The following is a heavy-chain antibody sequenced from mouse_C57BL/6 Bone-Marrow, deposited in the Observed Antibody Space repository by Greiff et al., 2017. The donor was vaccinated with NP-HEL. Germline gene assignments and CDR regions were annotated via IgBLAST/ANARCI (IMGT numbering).Heavy chain of an antibody. CDR2: INPSNGGT. J-gene: IGHJ2*01. Sequence: VQLQQSGAELVKPGASVKLSCKASGYTFTSYYMYWVKQRPGQGLEWIGEINPSNGGTNFNEKFKSKATLTVDKSSSTAYMQLSSLTSEDSAVYYCTTYSYGSSRGYWGRGTALTVSA. CDR1: GYTFTSYY. V-gene: IGHV1S81*02. CDR3: TTYSYGSSRGY. D-gene: IGHD1-1*01.